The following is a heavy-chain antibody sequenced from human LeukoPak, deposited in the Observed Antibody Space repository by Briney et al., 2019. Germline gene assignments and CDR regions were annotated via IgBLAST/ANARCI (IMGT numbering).Heavy chain of an antibody. CDR2: INTNTGNP. Sequence: GASVKVSCKASGYTFTGYAMNWVRQAPGQGLEWMGWINTNTGNPTYAQGFTGRFVFSLDTSVSTAYLQISSLKAEDTAVYYCAREAVANRYYYYGMDVWGQGTTVTVSS. J-gene: IGHJ6*02. CDR1: GYTFTGYA. V-gene: IGHV7-4-1*02. D-gene: IGHD6-19*01. CDR3: AREAVANRYYYYGMDV.